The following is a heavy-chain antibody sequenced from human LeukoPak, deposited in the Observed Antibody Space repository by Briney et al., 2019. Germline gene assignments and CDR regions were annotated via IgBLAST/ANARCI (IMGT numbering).Heavy chain of an antibody. Sequence: SETLSLTCTVSGGSISSSSYYWGWIRQPPGKGLEWIGSIYYSGSTYYNPSLKSRVTISVDTSKNQFSLKLSSVTAADTAVYYCARRDYGYNYIGYWGQGILVTVSS. D-gene: IGHD5-24*01. J-gene: IGHJ4*02. CDR3: ARRDYGYNYIGY. CDR2: IYYSGST. CDR1: GGSISSSSYY. V-gene: IGHV4-39*01.